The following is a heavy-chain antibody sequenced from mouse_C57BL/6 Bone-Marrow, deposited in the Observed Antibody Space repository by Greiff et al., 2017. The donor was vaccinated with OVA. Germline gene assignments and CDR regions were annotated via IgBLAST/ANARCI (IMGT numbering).Heavy chain of an antibody. CDR1: GFTFSDYY. CDR2: INYDGSST. CDR3: ARDLGWYYGSKGWYFDV. V-gene: IGHV5-16*01. D-gene: IGHD1-1*01. Sequence: EVKLMESEGGLVQPGSSMKLSCTASGFTFSDYYMAWVRQVPEKGLEWVANINYDGSSTYYLDSLKSRFIISRDNAKNILYLQMSSLKSEDTATYYCARDLGWYYGSKGWYFDVWGTGTTVTVSS. J-gene: IGHJ1*03.